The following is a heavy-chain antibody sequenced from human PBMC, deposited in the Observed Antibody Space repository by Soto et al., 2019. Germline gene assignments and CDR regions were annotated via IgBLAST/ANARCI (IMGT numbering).Heavy chain of an antibody. CDR2: ILSDGSNK. D-gene: IGHD5-12*01. CDR3: AKDNGSGCDWLRVGDASDI. CDR1: GFTLSSHA. J-gene: IGHJ3*02. Sequence: PGGSLRLSCAVSGFTLSSHAMHWVRQAPGKGLEWVALILSDGSNKYYADSVKGRFTTSRDNSKNTMYLQMNSLSVEDTAVYYCAKDNGSGCDWLRVGDASDIWGQGTMVTVSS. V-gene: IGHV3-30-3*01.